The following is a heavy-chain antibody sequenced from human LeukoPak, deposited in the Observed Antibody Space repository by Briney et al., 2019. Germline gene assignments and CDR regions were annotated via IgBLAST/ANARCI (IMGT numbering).Heavy chain of an antibody. CDR3: ASTPNYYYDSSGYYPFDY. D-gene: IGHD3-22*01. V-gene: IGHV3-30-3*01. Sequence: PGGSLRLSCAASEFTFSSYAMHWVRQAPGKGLEWVAVISYDGSNKYYADSVKGRFTISRDNSKNTLYLQMNSLRAEDTAVYYCASTPNYYYDSSGYYPFDYWGQGTLVTVSS. CDR2: ISYDGSNK. CDR1: EFTFSSYA. J-gene: IGHJ4*02.